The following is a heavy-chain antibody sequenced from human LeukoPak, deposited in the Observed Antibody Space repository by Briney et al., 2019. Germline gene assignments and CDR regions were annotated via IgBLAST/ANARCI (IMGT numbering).Heavy chain of an antibody. V-gene: IGHV1-8*03. D-gene: IGHD2-15*01. CDR1: GYTFTRYD. Sequence: ASVKVSCKASGYTFTRYDINWVRQATGQGLEWMGWVNLKSGNTGSAQKFQGRVTITRDTSINTAYMELSSLRPEDTGVYYCARVDGSPDSWGQGTLVTVSS. CDR3: ARVDGSPDS. J-gene: IGHJ4*02. CDR2: VNLKSGNT.